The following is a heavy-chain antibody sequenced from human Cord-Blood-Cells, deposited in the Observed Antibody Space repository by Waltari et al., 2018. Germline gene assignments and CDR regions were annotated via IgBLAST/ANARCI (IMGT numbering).Heavy chain of an antibody. CDR3: ARVPAAIDAFDI. J-gene: IGHJ3*02. CDR1: GDSVSSNRAA. D-gene: IGHD2-2*01. CDR2: TYYRSKWDK. V-gene: IGHV6-1*01. Sequence: QVQLQQSGPGLVKPSQTLSLTCAISGDSVSSNRAAWNWIRQSPSRGLEWLGRTYYRSKWDKDYAVSVKSLITNNPDTSKNQFSRQLNSVTPEDTAVYYCARVPAAIDAFDIWGQGTMVTVSS.